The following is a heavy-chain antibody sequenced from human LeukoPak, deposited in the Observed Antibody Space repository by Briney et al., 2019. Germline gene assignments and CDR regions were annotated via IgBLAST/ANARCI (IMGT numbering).Heavy chain of an antibody. CDR2: ISSSSSYI. V-gene: IGHV3-21*01. Sequence: VGALRLSCAASGFTSSSYSMNWGRQAPGKGLEWVSAISSSSSYIYYADSVKGRFTISRDNAKNSLYLQMNSLRAEDTAVYYCARALRDELRYFDWLLFNGMDVWGQGTTVTVSS. J-gene: IGHJ6*02. CDR3: ARALRDELRYFDWLLFNGMDV. CDR1: GFTSSSYS. D-gene: IGHD3-9*01.